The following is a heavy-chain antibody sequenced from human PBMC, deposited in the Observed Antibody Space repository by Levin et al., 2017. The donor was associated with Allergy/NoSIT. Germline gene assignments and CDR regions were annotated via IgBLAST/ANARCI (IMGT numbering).Heavy chain of an antibody. J-gene: IGHJ3*02. CDR1: GFTFSSYD. CDR2: IGTAGDT. V-gene: IGHV3-13*04. CDR3: ARSGSKVVPAAIGGGDAFDS. Sequence: GESLKISCAASGFTFSSYDMHWVRQATGKGLEWVSAIGTAGDTYYPGSVKGRFTISRENAKNSLYLQMNSLRAGDTAVYYCARSGSKVVPAAIGGGDAFDSWGQGTMVTVSS. D-gene: IGHD2-2*01.